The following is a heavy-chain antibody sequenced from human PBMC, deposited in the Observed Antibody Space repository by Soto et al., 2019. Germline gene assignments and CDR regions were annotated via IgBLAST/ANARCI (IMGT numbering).Heavy chain of an antibody. Sequence: QVQLVESGGALVKPGGSLRLSCAASGFTSWDYDMSWIRQAPGKGLEWVSYISRSGNTMYYGDYVKGRFTISRDNAENSVFWHRISLRAEDTAVYYCVREGRSSTSCNTGCAFDIWGQGTMVTVSS. J-gene: IGHJ3*02. CDR1: GFTSWDYD. V-gene: IGHV3-11*01. CDR3: VREGRSSTSCNTGCAFDI. CDR2: ISRSGNTM. D-gene: IGHD2-2*02.